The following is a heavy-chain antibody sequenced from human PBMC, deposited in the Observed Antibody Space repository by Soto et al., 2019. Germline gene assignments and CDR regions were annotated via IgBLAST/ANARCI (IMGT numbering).Heavy chain of an antibody. Sequence: GASVKVSCKASGGTFSSYAISWVRQAPGQGLEWMGGIIPIFGTANYAQKFQGRVTITADKSTSTAYMELSSLRSEDTAVYYCARDYYDSSGYYYFDYWGQGTLVTVSS. CDR3: ARDYYDSSGYYYFDY. D-gene: IGHD3-22*01. CDR2: IIPIFGTA. V-gene: IGHV1-69*06. J-gene: IGHJ4*02. CDR1: GGTFSSYA.